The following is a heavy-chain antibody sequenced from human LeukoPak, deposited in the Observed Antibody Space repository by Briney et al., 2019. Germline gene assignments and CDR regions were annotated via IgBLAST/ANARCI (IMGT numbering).Heavy chain of an antibody. CDR1: GGSFSSYY. CDR2: IYTSGST. D-gene: IGHD6-19*01. CDR3: ASSNLGYSSGWYERSYYMDV. V-gene: IGHV4-4*09. Sequence: SETLSLTCAVYGGSFSSYYWSWIRQPPGKGLEWIGYIYTSGSTNYNPSLKSRVTISVDTSKNQFSLKLSSVTAANTAVYYCASSNLGYSSGWYERSYYMDVWGKGTTVTVSS. J-gene: IGHJ6*03.